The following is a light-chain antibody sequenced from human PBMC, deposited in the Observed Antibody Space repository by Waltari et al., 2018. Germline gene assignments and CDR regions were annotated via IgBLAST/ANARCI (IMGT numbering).Light chain of an antibody. Sequence: EIVLTQSPATLSLSPGERATLSCRASQSVGSYLAWSQQKPGQPPRLLIYETSNRATGIPARFSGSGSGTDFTLTISSLEPEDFAVYYCHQRRSWLWTFGQGTKVEIK. J-gene: IGKJ1*01. CDR1: QSVGSY. V-gene: IGKV3-11*01. CDR3: HQRRSWLWT. CDR2: ETS.